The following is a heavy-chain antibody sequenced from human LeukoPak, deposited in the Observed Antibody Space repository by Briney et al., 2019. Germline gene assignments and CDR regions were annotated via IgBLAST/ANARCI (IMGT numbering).Heavy chain of an antibody. Sequence: PSETLSLTCANYGGPFSGFFWSWLRQPPGKGLEWIGEINHSGGTNYNPSLKSRVTISIDASKNQFSLKLTSVTAADTAVYYCARASSYVAAARYDPAWFGPWGQGTPVTVSS. CDR2: INHSGGT. D-gene: IGHD4/OR15-4a*01. V-gene: IGHV4-34*01. J-gene: IGHJ5*02. CDR1: GGPFSGFF. CDR3: ARASSYVAAARYDPAWFGP.